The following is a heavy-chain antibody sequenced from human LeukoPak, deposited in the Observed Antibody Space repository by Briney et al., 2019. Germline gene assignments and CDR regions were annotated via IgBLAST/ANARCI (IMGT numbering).Heavy chain of an antibody. D-gene: IGHD3-9*01. CDR1: GFTFSSYT. V-gene: IGHV3-23*01. Sequence: GGSLRLSCAASGFTFSSYTMSWVRQAPGKGLEWVSATSGSGGSTYYADSVKGRFTISRDNSKNTLYLQMNSLRAEDTAVYYCAKASFDWFPPYDAFDIWGQGAMVTVSS. J-gene: IGHJ3*02. CDR3: AKASFDWFPPYDAFDI. CDR2: TSGSGGST.